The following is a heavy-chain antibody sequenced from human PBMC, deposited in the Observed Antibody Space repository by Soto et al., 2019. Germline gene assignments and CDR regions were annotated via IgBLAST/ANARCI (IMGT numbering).Heavy chain of an antibody. V-gene: IGHV1-69*04. Sequence: VASVKVSCKASGGTFSSYTISWVRQAPGQGLEWMGRIIPILGIANYAQKFEGRVTFTRDTVATTVNMELTSLTSEDTAVYYCGRDQSGSGYYVDWIDPWGQGTLVTVSS. CDR3: GRDQSGSGYYVDWIDP. D-gene: IGHD5-12*01. J-gene: IGHJ5*02. CDR1: GGTFSSYT. CDR2: IIPILGIA.